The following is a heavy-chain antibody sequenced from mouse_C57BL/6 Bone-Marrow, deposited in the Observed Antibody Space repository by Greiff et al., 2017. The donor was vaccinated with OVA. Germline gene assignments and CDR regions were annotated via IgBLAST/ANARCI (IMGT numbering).Heavy chain of an antibody. CDR2: IFPGSGST. D-gene: IGHD2-5*01. V-gene: IGHV1-75*01. CDR3: ARRYSNYLYYYAMDY. CDR1: GYTFTDYY. Sequence: VQLQQSGPELVKPGASVKISCKASGYTFTDYYINWVKQRPGQGLEWIGWIFPGSGSTYYNEKFKGKATLTVDKSSSNAYMLLSSLTSEDSAVDFCARRYSNYLYYYAMDYWGQGTSVTVSS. J-gene: IGHJ4*01.